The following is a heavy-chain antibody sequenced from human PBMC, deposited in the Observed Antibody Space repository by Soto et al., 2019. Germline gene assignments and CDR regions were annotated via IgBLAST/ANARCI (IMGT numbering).Heavy chain of an antibody. CDR2: MNPNSGNT. V-gene: IGHV1-8*01. CDR1: GYTFTSYD. CDR3: ARTNSDVVELYSFDP. Sequence: QVQLVQSGAEVKKPGASVKVSCKASGYTFTSYDINWVRQATGQGLEWMGWMNPNSGNTGYAQKFQGRVTMTRNTSXXTAYMELSSLRSEDTAVYYCARTNSDVVELYSFDPWGQGTLVTVSS. J-gene: IGHJ5*02. D-gene: IGHD1-7*01.